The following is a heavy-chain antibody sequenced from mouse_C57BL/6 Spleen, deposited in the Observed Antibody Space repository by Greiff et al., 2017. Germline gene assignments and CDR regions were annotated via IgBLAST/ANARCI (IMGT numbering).Heavy chain of an antibody. CDR2: INPGSGGT. V-gene: IGHV1-54*01. D-gene: IGHD1-1*01. CDR3: ARRGDYYGSSYFDY. CDR1: GYAFTNYL. J-gene: IGHJ2*01. Sequence: LQESGAELVRPGTSVKVSCKASGYAFTNYLIEWVKQRPGQGLEWIGVINPGSGGTNYNEKFKGKATLTADKSSSTAYMQLSSLTSEDSAVYFCARRGDYYGSSYFDYWGQGTTLTVSS.